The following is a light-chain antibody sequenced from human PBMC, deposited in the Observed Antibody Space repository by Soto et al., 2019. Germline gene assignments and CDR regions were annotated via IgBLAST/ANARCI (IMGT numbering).Light chain of an antibody. V-gene: IGKV1-6*01. Sequence: AIQMTQSPSSLSASVGDRVTITCRASQGIRNDLGWYQQKPGKAPKLLIYAASSLQSGVPSRFSGSGSGTDFTLTISSLQPEDFATYYCLQDYNYPLWTFGQGTKLEIK. CDR2: AAS. CDR1: QGIRND. CDR3: LQDYNYPLWT. J-gene: IGKJ2*02.